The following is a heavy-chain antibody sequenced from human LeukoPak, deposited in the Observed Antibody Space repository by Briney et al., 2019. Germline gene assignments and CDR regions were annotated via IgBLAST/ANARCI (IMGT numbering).Heavy chain of an antibody. CDR2: TSGSGGNP. V-gene: IGHV3-23*01. Sequence: PGGSLRLSCSASGFAFSSYAMSWVRQAPGEGLEWVSITSGSGGNPYYADSVKGRFTISRDNSKNTLYLHMNSLRAEDTALYYCAKDTGIILVRGAADYWGQGILVTVSS. CDR1: GFAFSSYA. CDR3: AKDTGIILVRGAADY. D-gene: IGHD3-10*01. J-gene: IGHJ4*02.